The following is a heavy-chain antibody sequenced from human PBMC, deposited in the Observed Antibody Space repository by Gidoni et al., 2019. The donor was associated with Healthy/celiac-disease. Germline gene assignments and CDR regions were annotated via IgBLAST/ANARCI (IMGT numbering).Heavy chain of an antibody. V-gene: IGHV3-7*03. CDR1: GFTFSSYW. Sequence: EVQLVESGGGLVQPGGSLRLSCAASGFTFSSYWMTWVRQDPGKGLEWVANIKQDGSEKYYVDSVKGRFTISRDNAKNSLYLQMNSLRAEDTAVYYCAREGYCSGGSCSLVPYGMDVWGQGTTVTVSS. J-gene: IGHJ6*02. CDR3: AREGYCSGGSCSLVPYGMDV. D-gene: IGHD2-15*01. CDR2: IKQDGSEK.